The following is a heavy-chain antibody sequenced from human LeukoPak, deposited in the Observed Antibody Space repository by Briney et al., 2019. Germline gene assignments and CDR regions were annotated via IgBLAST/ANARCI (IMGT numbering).Heavy chain of an antibody. D-gene: IGHD3-9*01. CDR3: ARGPERYFDWLLDYYYYMDV. CDR1: GGSFSGYY. J-gene: IGHJ6*03. V-gene: IGHV4-34*01. Sequence: PSETLSLTCAVYGGSFSGYYWSWVSQPPGKGLEWIGEINHSGSTNYNPSLKSRVTISVDTSKNQFSLKLSSVTAADTAAYYCARGPERYFDWLLDYYYYMDVWGKGTTVTVSS. CDR2: INHSGST.